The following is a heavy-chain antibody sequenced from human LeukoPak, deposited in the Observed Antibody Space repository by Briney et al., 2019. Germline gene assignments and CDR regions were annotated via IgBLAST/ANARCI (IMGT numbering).Heavy chain of an antibody. Sequence: SETLPQTCAVYGGSFKDNYWSWIRQPPGKGLEWIGEINHSGTTNYNPYLKSRVTMSLDTSKKQLSLKLNSVTAADTAVYYCARVPLRFWEPFGNWGPVTLVTVSS. CDR1: GGSFKDNY. D-gene: IGHD3-3*01. CDR3: ARVPLRFWEPFGN. J-gene: IGHJ4*01. V-gene: IGHV4-34*01. CDR2: INHSGTT.